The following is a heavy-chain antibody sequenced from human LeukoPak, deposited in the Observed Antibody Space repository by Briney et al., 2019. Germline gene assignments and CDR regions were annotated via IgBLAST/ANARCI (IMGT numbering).Heavy chain of an antibody. CDR2: MNPNSGNT. CDR3: ARWDCSGGSCYLNYFDY. Sequence: GASVKVSCKASGYTFTSYDINWVRQATGQGLEWMGWMNPNSGNTGYAQKFQGRVTMTRNTSISTAYMELSSLRSEDTAVYYCARWDCSGGSCYLNYFDYWGQGTLVTVSP. CDR1: GYTFTSYD. J-gene: IGHJ4*02. V-gene: IGHV1-8*01. D-gene: IGHD2-15*01.